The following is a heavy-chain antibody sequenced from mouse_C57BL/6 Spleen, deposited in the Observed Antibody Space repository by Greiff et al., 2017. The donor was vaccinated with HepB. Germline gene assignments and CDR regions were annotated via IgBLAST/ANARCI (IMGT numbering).Heavy chain of an antibody. CDR1: GYSITSGYY. Sequence: EVKLMESGPGLVKPSQSLSLTCSVTGYSITSGYYWNWIRQFPGNKLEWIGYISYDGSNNYNPSLKNRISITRDTSKNQFFLKLNSVTTEDTATYYCVYGSSSYWYFDVWGTGTTVTVSS. CDR2: ISYDGSN. V-gene: IGHV3-6*01. CDR3: VYGSSSYWYFDV. J-gene: IGHJ1*03. D-gene: IGHD1-1*01.